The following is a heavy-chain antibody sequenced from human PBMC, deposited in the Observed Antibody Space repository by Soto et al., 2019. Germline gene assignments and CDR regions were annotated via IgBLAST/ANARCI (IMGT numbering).Heavy chain of an antibody. D-gene: IGHD4-17*01. Sequence: ASVKVSCKASGYTFTSYGISWVRQAPGQGLEWMGWISAYNGNTNYAQKLQGRVTMTTDTSTSTAYMELRSLRSDDTAVYYCARDFGDAGYGVYLDYWGQGTLVTVSS. CDR1: GYTFTSYG. CDR2: ISAYNGNT. CDR3: ARDFGDAGYGVYLDY. J-gene: IGHJ4*02. V-gene: IGHV1-18*04.